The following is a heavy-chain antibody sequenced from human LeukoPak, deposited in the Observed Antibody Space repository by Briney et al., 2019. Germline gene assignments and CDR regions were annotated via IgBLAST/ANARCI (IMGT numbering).Heavy chain of an antibody. D-gene: IGHD2/OR15-2a*01. CDR2: INPSGGST. CDR3: ARESTWNDY. Sequence: ASVKVSCKASGYTFTSYYIHWVREAPGQELEWVGLINPSGGSTSYAQKFQGRVTMTRDTSTSTVYMELSSLRSEDTALYYCARESTWNDYWGQGTLVTVSS. CDR1: GYTFTSYY. J-gene: IGHJ4*02. V-gene: IGHV1-46*01.